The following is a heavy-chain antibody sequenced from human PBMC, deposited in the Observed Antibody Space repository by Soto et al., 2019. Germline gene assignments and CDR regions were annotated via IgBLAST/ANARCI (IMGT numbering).Heavy chain of an antibody. CDR2: IYYSGST. V-gene: IGHV4-59*01. D-gene: IGHD3-22*01. Sequence: SETLSLTCSVSGGSISGYYWSWIRQPPGKGLEWIGYIYYSGSTNYNPSLKSRVTISVDTSKNQFSLKLSSVTAADTAVYYCAKEGDGTGSTFDYWGQGTLVTVSS. CDR3: AKEGDGTGSTFDY. CDR1: GGSISGYY. J-gene: IGHJ4*02.